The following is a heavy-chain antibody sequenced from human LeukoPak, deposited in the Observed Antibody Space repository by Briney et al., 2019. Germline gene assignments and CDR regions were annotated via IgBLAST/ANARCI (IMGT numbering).Heavy chain of an antibody. CDR3: ARGLSCGWYSYYYYYMDV. Sequence: ASVKVSCKASGYTFTSYDINWVRQATGQGLEWMGWMNPNSGNTGYAQKFQGRVAMTRNTSISTAYMELSSLRSEDTAVYYCARGLSCGWYSYYYYYMDVWGKGTTVTVSS. D-gene: IGHD6-19*01. J-gene: IGHJ6*03. CDR1: GYTFTSYD. CDR2: MNPNSGNT. V-gene: IGHV1-8*01.